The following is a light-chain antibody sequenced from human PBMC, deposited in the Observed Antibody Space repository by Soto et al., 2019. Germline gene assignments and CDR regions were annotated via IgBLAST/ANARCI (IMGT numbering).Light chain of an antibody. Sequence: EIVLTQSPGTLSLSPGERATLSCRASQSVSSSYLAWYQQKPGQAPRLLIYGASSRATGIPDRFSGGGSGTDFTLTINKLVPEDFAVYFCQQYGSSRGTFGQGTKVDIK. CDR3: QQYGSSRGT. CDR1: QSVSSSY. V-gene: IGKV3-20*01. CDR2: GAS. J-gene: IGKJ1*01.